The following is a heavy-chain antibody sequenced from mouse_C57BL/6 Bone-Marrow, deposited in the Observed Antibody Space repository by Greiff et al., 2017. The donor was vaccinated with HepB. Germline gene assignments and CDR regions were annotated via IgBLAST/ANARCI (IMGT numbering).Heavy chain of an antibody. V-gene: IGHV1-54*01. CDR1: GYAFTHYL. J-gene: IGHJ3*01. D-gene: IGHD3-2*02. Sequence: QVQLQQSGAELVRPGTSVKVSCKASGYAFTHYLIEWVKQRPGQGLEWIGVINPGSGGTNYNEKFKGKATLTADKSSSTAYMQLSSLTSEDSAVYFCANDSSGYPFAYWGQGTLVTVSA. CDR3: ANDSSGYPFAY. CDR2: INPGSGGT.